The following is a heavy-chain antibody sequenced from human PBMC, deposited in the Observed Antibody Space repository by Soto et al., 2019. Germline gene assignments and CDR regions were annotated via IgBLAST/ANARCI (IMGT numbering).Heavy chain of an antibody. Sequence: GGSLRLSCTTSGLPFRNHAMTWVRQAPDKGLEWVSTISDSGVNTHYADSVKGRVTISRDNSRNMLYLQMNSLRGDDSAVYYCVSWVSVHFDYWGQGTVVTVSS. V-gene: IGHV3-23*01. CDR3: VSWVSVHFDY. J-gene: IGHJ4*02. CDR1: GLPFRNHA. CDR2: ISDSGVNT. D-gene: IGHD2-8*01.